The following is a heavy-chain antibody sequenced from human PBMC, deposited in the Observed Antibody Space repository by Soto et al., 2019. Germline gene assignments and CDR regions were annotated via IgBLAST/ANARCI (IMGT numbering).Heavy chain of an antibody. CDR1: GFTFGSYA. CDR3: AREIGRWQCLGCYCDY. J-gene: IGHJ4*02. V-gene: IGHV3-23*01. Sequence: EVQLLESGGGLVQPGGSLRLSCAASGFTFGSYAMSWVRQAPGKGLEWLSAISGSGGSKYYVDSVKGRFTISRDNSKNSLYLQMNSLRAEDTAVYYCAREIGRWQCLGCYCDYWGQGTLVTVSS. D-gene: IGHD6-19*01. CDR2: ISGSGGSK.